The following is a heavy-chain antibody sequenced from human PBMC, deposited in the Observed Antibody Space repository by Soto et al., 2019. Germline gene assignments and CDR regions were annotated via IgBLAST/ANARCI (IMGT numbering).Heavy chain of an antibody. J-gene: IGHJ4*02. CDR1: GFSLSTSGVG. D-gene: IGHD2-15*01. V-gene: IGHV2-5*02. Sequence: QITLKESGPTLVKPTQTLTLTCTFSGFSLSTSGVGVGWIRQPPGKALEWLAVIFWDDDKRYSPSLKDRLTITKDTSKNQVVLTMTNMDPADTATYDCAHRRYCSGGSCYDYWGQGTLVTVSS. CDR3: AHRRYCSGGSCYDY. CDR2: IFWDDDK.